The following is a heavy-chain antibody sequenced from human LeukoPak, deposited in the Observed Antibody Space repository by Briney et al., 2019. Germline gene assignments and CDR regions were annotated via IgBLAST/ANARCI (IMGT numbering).Heavy chain of an antibody. Sequence: GASVRVSCKVSGYTLTELSMHWVRQAPGKGLEWMGGFDPEDGETIYAQKFQGRVTMTEDTSTDTAYMELSSLRSEDTAVYYCATRRPCSSTSCTQYYYYMDVWGKGTTVTVSS. J-gene: IGHJ6*03. V-gene: IGHV1-24*01. CDR1: GYTLTELS. CDR3: ATRRPCSSTSCTQYYYYMDV. CDR2: FDPEDGET. D-gene: IGHD2-2*01.